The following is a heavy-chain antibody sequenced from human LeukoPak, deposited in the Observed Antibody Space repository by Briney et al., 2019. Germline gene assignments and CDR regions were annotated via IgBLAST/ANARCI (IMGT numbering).Heavy chain of an antibody. D-gene: IGHD2-15*01. CDR1: GGSFSGYY. CDR2: INHSGNT. V-gene: IGHV4-34*01. CDR3: ARHCCSGPAKRVFDI. J-gene: IGHJ3*02. Sequence: SETLSLTCAVYGGSFSGYYWSWIRQPPGKGLEWIGEINHSGNTDYNPSLRSRVTISVDTSNNQFSLRLGSVTAADTAVYHCARHCCSGPAKRVFDIWGQGTMVTVSS.